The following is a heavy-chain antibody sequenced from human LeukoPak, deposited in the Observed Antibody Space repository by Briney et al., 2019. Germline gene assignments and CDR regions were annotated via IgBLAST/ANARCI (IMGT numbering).Heavy chain of an antibody. CDR3: AMITKPFDN. D-gene: IGHD3-10*01. CDR1: GFTFSYYH. CDR2: ISDSSSTI. J-gene: IGHJ4*02. V-gene: IGHV3-48*02. Sequence: GGSLRLSCVASGFTFSYYHMNWVRQAPGKGLEWVSYISDSSSTIYYADSVKGRFTISRDNAKNSLYLQMDSLRDEDTAVYYCAMITKPFDNWGQGTLVTVSS.